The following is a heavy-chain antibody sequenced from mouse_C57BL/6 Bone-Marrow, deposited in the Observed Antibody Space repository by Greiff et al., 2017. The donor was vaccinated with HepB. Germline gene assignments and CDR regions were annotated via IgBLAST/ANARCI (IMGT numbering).Heavy chain of an antibody. CDR3: TRSKVPYYYCSRGLDY. CDR1: GYTFTDYE. Sequence: VQLQQSGAELVRPGASVTLSCKASGYTFTDYEMHWVKQTPVHGLEWIGAIDPETGGTAYNQKFKGKAILTADKSSSTAYMELRSLTSEDSAVYYCTRSKVPYYYCSRGLDYWGQGTTLTVSS. V-gene: IGHV1-15*01. J-gene: IGHJ2*01. D-gene: IGHD1-1*01. CDR2: IDPETGGT.